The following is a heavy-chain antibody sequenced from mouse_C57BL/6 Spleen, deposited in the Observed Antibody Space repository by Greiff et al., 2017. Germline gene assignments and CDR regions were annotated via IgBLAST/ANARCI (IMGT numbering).Heavy chain of an antibody. CDR3: ARRYYSNYVYYFDY. CDR2: ISSGGSYT. J-gene: IGHJ2*01. CDR1: GFTFSSYG. Sequence: EVQVVESGGDLVKPGGSLKLSCAASGFTFSSYGMSWVRQTPDKRLEWVATISSGGSYTYYPDSVKGRFTISRDNAKNTLYLQMSSLKSEDTAMYYCARRYYSNYVYYFDYWGQGTTLTVSS. D-gene: IGHD2-5*01. V-gene: IGHV5-6*01.